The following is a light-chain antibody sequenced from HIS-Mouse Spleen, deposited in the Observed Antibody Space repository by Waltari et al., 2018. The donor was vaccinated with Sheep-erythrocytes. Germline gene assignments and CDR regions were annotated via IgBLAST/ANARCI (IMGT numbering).Light chain of an antibody. J-gene: IGLJ1*01. CDR1: SSHVGGYNH. CDR2: DVS. Sequence: QSALTQPRSVSGSPGQSVTISCTGTSSHVGGYNHVSWYQQHPGKAPKLMFYDVSKRPSGVPDRFSGSKSGNTASLTISGLQAEDEADYYCCSYAGSYNHVFATGTKVTVL. V-gene: IGLV2-11*01. CDR3: CSYAGSYNHV.